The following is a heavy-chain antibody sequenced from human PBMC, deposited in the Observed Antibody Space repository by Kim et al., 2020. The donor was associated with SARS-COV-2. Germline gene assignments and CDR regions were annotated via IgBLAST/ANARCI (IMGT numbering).Heavy chain of an antibody. D-gene: IGHD2-15*01. J-gene: IGHJ4*02. Sequence: FTISRDNAKNSLYLQMNSLRAEDTAVYYCARDRGLGYCSGGSCPPDYFDYWGQGTLVTVSS. V-gene: IGHV3-11*06. CDR3: ARDRGLGYCSGGSCPPDYFDY.